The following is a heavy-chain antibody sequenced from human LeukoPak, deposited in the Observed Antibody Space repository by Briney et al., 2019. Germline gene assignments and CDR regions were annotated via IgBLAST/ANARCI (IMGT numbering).Heavy chain of an antibody. V-gene: IGHV3-7*05. CDR1: GFTFSEYW. J-gene: IGHJ4*02. CDR2: IKEDGSEK. Sequence: GGPLRLSCAASGFTFSEYWMTWVRQAPGKGLEWVASIKEDGSEKYYVDSVKGRCTISRDNAKNSLYLQMNSLRAEDTAMYFCERFPTGFDYWGQGTLATVSS. CDR3: ERFPTGFDY. D-gene: IGHD4-17*01.